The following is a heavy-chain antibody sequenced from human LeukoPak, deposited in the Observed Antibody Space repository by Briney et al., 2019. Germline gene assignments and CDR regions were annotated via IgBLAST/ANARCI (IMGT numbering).Heavy chain of an antibody. CDR2: IQNSANS. J-gene: IGHJ5*02. D-gene: IGHD2-2*01. CDR3: ARLLGYCSIDNCLAWGS. V-gene: IGHV4-39*01. CDR1: GGSITSNGYY. Sequence: SETLSLTCSVSGGSITSNGYYWGWIRQPPGKGLGWIGNIQNSANSYYNPSLRSRVTMSVDTSKNQVSLNVSSVTAADTAVYYCARLLGYCSIDNCLAWGSWGQGTLVTVSS.